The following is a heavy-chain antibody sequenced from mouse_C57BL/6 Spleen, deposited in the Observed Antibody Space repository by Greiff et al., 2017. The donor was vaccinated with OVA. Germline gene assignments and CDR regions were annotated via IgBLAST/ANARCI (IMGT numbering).Heavy chain of an antibody. V-gene: IGHV1-18*01. CDR3: ARGITTVVATDYFDY. CDR2: INPNNGGT. Sequence: VQLQQSGPELVKPGASVKIPCKASGYTFTDYYMDWVKQSHGKSLEWIGDINPNNGGTIYNQKFKGKATLTVDKSSSTAYMELRSLTSEDTAVYYCARGITTVVATDYFDYWGQGTTLTVSS. J-gene: IGHJ2*01. CDR1: GYTFTDYY. D-gene: IGHD1-1*01.